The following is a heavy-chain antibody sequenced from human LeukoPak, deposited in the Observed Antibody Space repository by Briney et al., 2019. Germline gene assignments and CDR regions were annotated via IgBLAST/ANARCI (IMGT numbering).Heavy chain of an antibody. D-gene: IGHD3-22*01. Sequence: GGSLRLSCSASGFTFSNYEMNWVRQAPGRGLEWVSYIASSGSTIYYADSVKGRFTISRDNAKSSLYLQMNSLRADDTAVYYCATSRGYFFRWFQHWGQGTLVTVSS. CDR3: ATSRGYFFRWFQH. CDR1: GFTFSNYE. V-gene: IGHV3-48*03. J-gene: IGHJ1*01. CDR2: IASSGSTI.